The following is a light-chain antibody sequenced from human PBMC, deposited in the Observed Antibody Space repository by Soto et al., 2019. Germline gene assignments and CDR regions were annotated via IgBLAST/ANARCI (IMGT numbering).Light chain of an antibody. J-gene: IGLJ1*01. CDR2: GNS. Sequence: QSVLTQPPSVSGAPGQRVTISCTGSSSNIGAGYDVHWYQQLPGTAPKLLIYGNSNRPSGVPDRFSGSQSGASASLALTGVQPEDEADYYCQPYDSSVRSCVFGTGTKLTVL. V-gene: IGLV1-40*01. CDR1: SSNIGAGYD. CDR3: QPYDSSVRSCV.